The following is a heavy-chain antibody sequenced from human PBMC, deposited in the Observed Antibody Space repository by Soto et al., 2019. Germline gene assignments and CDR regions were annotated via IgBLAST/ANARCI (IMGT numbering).Heavy chain of an antibody. V-gene: IGHV3-30-3*01. J-gene: IGHJ6*02. CDR3: ARVAIFGVVATYGEDV. CDR1: GFTFSSYA. D-gene: IGHD3-3*01. Sequence: QVQLVESGGGVVQPGRSLRLSCAASGFTFSSYAMHWVRQAPGKGLEWVAVISSDGSNKFYADSVKGRFTISRDNSKNTLYLQMNSLRAEDTAVYYCARVAIFGVVATYGEDVWGQGTTVTVSS. CDR2: ISSDGSNK.